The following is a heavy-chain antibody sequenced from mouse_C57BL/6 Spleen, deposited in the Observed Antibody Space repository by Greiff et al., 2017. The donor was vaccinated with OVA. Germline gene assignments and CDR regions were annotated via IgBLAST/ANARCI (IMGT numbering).Heavy chain of an antibody. CDR2: IFPGSGST. D-gene: IGHD2-4*01. V-gene: IGHV1-75*01. CDR3: ARAYDYDEGAMDY. Sequence: VQLKESGPELVKPGASVKISCKASGYTFTDYYINWVKQRPGQGLEWIGWIFPGSGSTYYNEKFKGKATLTVDKSSSTAYMLLSSLTSEDSAVYFCARAYDYDEGAMDYWGQGTSVTVSS. J-gene: IGHJ4*01. CDR1: GYTFTDYY.